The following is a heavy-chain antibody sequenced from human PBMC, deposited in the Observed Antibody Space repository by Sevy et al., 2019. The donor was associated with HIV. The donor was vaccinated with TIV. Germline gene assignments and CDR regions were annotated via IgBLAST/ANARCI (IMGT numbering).Heavy chain of an antibody. V-gene: IGHV3-30*18. J-gene: IGHJ4*02. CDR1: GFIFSSYG. CDR2: ISNEGGTN. CDR3: AKDLSNCYGFRTSFDY. Sequence: GGSLRLSCAASGFIFSSYGMHWVRQAPGKGLEWVAFISNEGGTNYYAESMKGRFTISKDTSKNTVYLEMNSLRAEDTAVYYCAKDLSNCYGFRTSFDYWGQGTLVTVSS. D-gene: IGHD2-21*01.